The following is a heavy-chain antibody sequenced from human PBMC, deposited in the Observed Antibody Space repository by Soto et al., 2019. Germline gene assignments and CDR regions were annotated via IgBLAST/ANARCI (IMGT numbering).Heavy chain of an antibody. CDR2: IIPILGIA. J-gene: IGHJ3*02. D-gene: IGHD3-16*02. CDR3: AREVGMITFGGVIASHAFDI. CDR1: GGTFSSYT. Sequence: SVKVSCKASGGTFSSYTISWVRQAPGQGLEWMGRIIPILGIANYAQKFQGRVTITADKSTSTAYMELSSLRSEDTAVYYCAREVGMITFGGVIASHAFDIWGQGTMVTVSS. V-gene: IGHV1-69*04.